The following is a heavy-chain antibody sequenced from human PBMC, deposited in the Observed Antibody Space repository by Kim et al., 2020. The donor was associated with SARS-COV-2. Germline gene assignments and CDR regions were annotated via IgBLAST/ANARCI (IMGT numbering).Heavy chain of an antibody. CDR2: I. V-gene: IGHV3-48*03. D-gene: IGHD3-16*01. J-gene: IGHJ4*01. Sequence: IYYADSVKGRFAISRDTAKNEVYLQMNSLRVEDTAVYYCGRDGGVAGLFDYWGHGTLVTVSS. CDR3: GRDGGVAGLFDY.